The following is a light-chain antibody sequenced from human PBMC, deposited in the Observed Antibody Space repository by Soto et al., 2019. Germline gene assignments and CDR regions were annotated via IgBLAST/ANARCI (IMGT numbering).Light chain of an antibody. J-gene: IGKJ1*01. CDR1: QSLLHSNGYNY. CDR3: VGALQSLWT. CDR2: LGS. Sequence: DIVMTQSPLSLPVTPGVPASISCRSSQSLLHSNGYNYLDWYLQQPGQSPQLLIYLGSNRSPGVPDRFSGSGSGTDFTLKTRRVGAEDVGVYWCVGALQSLWTFGQRTK. V-gene: IGKV2-28*01.